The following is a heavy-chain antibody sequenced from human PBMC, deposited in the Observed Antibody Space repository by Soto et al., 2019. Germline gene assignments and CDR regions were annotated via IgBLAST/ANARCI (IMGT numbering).Heavy chain of an antibody. D-gene: IGHD5-12*01. CDR3: AKHIVATFYFAH. V-gene: IGHV3-23*01. Sequence: EVQLLEFGGGLVQPGVSLRLSCAASGFTFTNYAMTWVLQAPWTGLEWLSTVSGSSISTYYTDSVKGRFTISRDNSKNTPYLQMNSLSAEDSAIYYCAKHIVATFYFAHWGQGTLVTVSS. J-gene: IGHJ4*02. CDR1: GFTFTNYA. CDR2: VSGSSIST.